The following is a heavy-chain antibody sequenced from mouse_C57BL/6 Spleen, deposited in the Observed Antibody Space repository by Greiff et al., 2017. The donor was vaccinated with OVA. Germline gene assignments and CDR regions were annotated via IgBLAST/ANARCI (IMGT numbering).Heavy chain of an antibody. V-gene: IGHV1-64*01. CDR3: AREIAY. J-gene: IGHJ3*01. CDR2: IHPNSGST. Sequence: QVQLQQPGAELVKPGASVKLSCKASGYTFTSYWMHWVKQRPGQGLEWIGMIHPNSGSTNYNEKFKSKATLTVDKSSSTAYIQLSSLTSEDSAVYYCAREIAYWGQGTLVTVSA. CDR1: GYTFTSYW.